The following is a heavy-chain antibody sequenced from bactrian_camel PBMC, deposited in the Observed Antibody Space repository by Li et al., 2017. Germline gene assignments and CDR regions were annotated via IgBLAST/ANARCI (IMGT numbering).Heavy chain of an antibody. J-gene: IGHJ4*01. V-gene: IGHV3S55*01. CDR1: RPPHPRHGGYC. CDR3: ASSLFWGNWALRESDFHD. Sequence: HVQLVESGGGSVQAEGSLRLSCVASRPPHPRHGGYCMAWFRQGPGKGREGIAGVDSWYNTKYADSVQGRFTISYDSAKNTLFLQMNNLKPEDTAVYYCASSLFWGNWALRESDFHDWGQGTQVTVS. D-gene: IGHD5*01. CDR2: VDSWYNT.